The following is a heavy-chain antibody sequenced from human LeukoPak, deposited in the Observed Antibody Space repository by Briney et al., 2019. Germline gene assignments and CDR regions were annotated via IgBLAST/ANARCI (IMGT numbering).Heavy chain of an antibody. CDR2: INPNSGDT. D-gene: IGHD2-2*01. CDR3: ARDYCSSTSCLFDY. Sequence: ASVKVSCKAAGYTFTVYHLHWVRQAPGHGLEWMGRINPNSGDTIYAQKFQGRVTMTRDTSISTAYMELSRLRSDDTAVYYCARDYCSSTSCLFDYWGQGTLVTVSS. CDR1: GYTFTVYH. V-gene: IGHV1-2*06. J-gene: IGHJ4*02.